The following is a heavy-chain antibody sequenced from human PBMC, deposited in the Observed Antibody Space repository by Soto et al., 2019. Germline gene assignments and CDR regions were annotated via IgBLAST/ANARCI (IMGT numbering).Heavy chain of an antibody. V-gene: IGHV1-2*02. Sequence: ASVKVSCKASGYTFTGHYIHWVRQAPEQGPEWMGEIGPETGATRYAQKFQGRVTMTRDMSITTVYMELNNLSPDDTAVYYCGRGRSGQIVVLYWGQGTTVTVYS. J-gene: IGHJ4*02. CDR1: GYTFTGHY. CDR3: GRGRSGQIVVLY. CDR2: IGPETGAT. D-gene: IGHD1-26*01.